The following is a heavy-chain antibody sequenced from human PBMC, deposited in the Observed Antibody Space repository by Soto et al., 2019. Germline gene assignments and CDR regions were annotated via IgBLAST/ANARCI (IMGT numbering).Heavy chain of an antibody. J-gene: IGHJ6*02. CDR3: ARDQLGVAGYYYYYGMDV. Sequence: SETLSLTCTVSGGSISGYYWSWIRQPPGKGLEWIGYMYNTGSTNYNPSLKSRVTISVDKSKNQFSLKLSSVTAADTAVYYCARDQLGVAGYYYYYGMDVWGQGTTVTVSS. CDR1: GGSISGYY. V-gene: IGHV4-59*12. CDR2: MYNTGST. D-gene: IGHD6-19*01.